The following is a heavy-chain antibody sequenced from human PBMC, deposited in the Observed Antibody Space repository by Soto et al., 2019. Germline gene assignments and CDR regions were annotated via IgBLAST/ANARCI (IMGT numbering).Heavy chain of an antibody. CDR1: GFTVSDNF. CDR2: IYAVGTT. Sequence: EVQLVESGGNSVQPGGSLRLSCAASGFTVSDNFMSWVRQAPGKGLEWVSVIYAVGTTFHADSVKGRFIMSRDNYKNTLHLQMNSLRVYDTAIYYCARGTWEGFDIWGQGTMVTVSS. CDR3: ARGTWEGFDI. J-gene: IGHJ3*02. V-gene: IGHV3-66*01. D-gene: IGHD1-26*01.